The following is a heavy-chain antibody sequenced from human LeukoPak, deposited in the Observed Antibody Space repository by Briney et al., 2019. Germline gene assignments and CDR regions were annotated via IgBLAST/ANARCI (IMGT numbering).Heavy chain of an antibody. CDR3: GRRGYCTNGVRQIDY. CDR2: IYPGDSDT. D-gene: IGHD2-8*01. Sequence: GESLKISCKGSGYSFTSYWIGWVRQMPGKGLEWMGIIYPGDSDTRYSPSFQGQVTISADKSISTAYLQWSSLKASDTAMYYCGRRGYCTNGVRQIDYWGQGTLVTVSS. V-gene: IGHV5-51*01. J-gene: IGHJ4*02. CDR1: GYSFTSYW.